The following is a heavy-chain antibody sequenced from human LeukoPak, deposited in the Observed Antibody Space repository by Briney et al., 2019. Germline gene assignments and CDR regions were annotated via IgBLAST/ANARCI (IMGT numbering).Heavy chain of an antibody. D-gene: IGHD5-24*01. CDR2: IYYSGST. V-gene: IGHV4-59*01. Sequence: SETLSLTCTVSGGSISSYYWSWIRQPPGKGLEWIGYIYYSGSTSYNPSLKSRVTISVDTSKNQFSLKLSSVTAADTAVYHCAREPPLRDGYTPAPFDYWGQGTLVTVSS. CDR1: GGSISSYY. J-gene: IGHJ4*02. CDR3: AREPPLRDGYTPAPFDY.